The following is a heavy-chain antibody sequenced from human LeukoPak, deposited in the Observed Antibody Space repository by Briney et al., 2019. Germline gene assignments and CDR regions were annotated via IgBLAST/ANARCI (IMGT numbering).Heavy chain of an antibody. CDR1: GGSTSSSSYY. Sequence: SETLSLTCTVSGGSTSSSSYYWGWIRQPPGKGLEWIGSIYYSGSTYYNPSLKSRVTISADTSKNQFSLKLSSVTAADTAVYYCARVRYYYDSSGYWGQLYYFDYWGQGTLVTVSS. D-gene: IGHD3-22*01. CDR3: ARVRYYYDSSGYWGQLYYFDY. V-gene: IGHV4-39*07. J-gene: IGHJ4*02. CDR2: IYYSGST.